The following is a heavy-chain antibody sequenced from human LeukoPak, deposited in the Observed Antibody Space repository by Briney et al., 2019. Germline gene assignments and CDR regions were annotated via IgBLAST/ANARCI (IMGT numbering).Heavy chain of an antibody. CDR2: ISSSSYI. Sequence: PGGSLRLSCAASGFTFSSYWMTWVRQAPGKGLEWVSSISSSSYIYYADSVKGRFTISRDNAKNSLYLQMNSLRAEDTAVYYCARDLRYGGDYWGQGTLVTVSS. CDR3: ARDLRYGGDY. J-gene: IGHJ4*02. V-gene: IGHV3-21*01. CDR1: GFTFSSYW. D-gene: IGHD4-17*01.